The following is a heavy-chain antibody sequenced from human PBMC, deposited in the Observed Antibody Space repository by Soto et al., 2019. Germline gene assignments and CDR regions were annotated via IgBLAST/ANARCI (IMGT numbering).Heavy chain of an antibody. V-gene: IGHV4-30-4*01. CDR2: IYYSGST. J-gene: IGHJ6*02. D-gene: IGHD3-10*01. CDR1: GGSISSGDYY. CDR3: AREGALLWVEPYYYYGMDV. Sequence: SETLSLTCTVSGGSISSGDYYWSWIRQPPGKGLEWIGYIYYSGSTYYNPSLKSRVTISVDTSKNQFSLKLSSVTAADTAVYYCAREGALLWVEPYYYYGMDVWGQGTTVTVSS.